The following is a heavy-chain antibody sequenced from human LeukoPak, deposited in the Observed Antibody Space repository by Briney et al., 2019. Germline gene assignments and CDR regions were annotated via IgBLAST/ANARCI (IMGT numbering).Heavy chain of an antibody. CDR3: ARVGVILGYYFDY. CDR1: GGSISRYY. CDR2: IYYSGST. D-gene: IGHD3-22*01. J-gene: IGHJ4*02. V-gene: IGHV4-59*12. Sequence: SETLSLTCTVSGGSISRYYWSWIRQPPGKRLEWIGYIYYSGSTYYNPSLKSRVTISVDTSKDQFSLKLSSVTAADTAVYYCARVGVILGYYFDYWGQGTLVTVSS.